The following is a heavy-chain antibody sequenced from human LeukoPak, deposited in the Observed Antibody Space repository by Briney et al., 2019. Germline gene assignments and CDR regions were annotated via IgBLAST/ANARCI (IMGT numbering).Heavy chain of an antibody. Sequence: GSLRLSCAASGFTFSSYSMNWVRQAPGKGLEWVSSISSSSSYIYYADSVKGRFTISRDNAKNSLYLQMNSLRAEDTAVYYCARGDSSGYGLYNWFDPWGQGTLVTVSS. V-gene: IGHV3-21*01. CDR1: GFTFSSYS. D-gene: IGHD3-22*01. CDR3: ARGDSSGYGLYNWFDP. CDR2: ISSSSSYI. J-gene: IGHJ5*02.